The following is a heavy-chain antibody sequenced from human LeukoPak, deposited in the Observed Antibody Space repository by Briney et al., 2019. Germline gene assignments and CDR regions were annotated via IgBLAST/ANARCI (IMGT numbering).Heavy chain of an antibody. V-gene: IGHV4-4*02. D-gene: IGHD2-2*01. CDR3: AREIVVVPAAIQRYYYYGMDV. CDR1: GGSISSSNW. J-gene: IGHJ6*02. Sequence: SGTLSLTCAVSGGSISSSNWWSWVRQPPGKGLEWIGEIYHSGSTNYNPSLKSRVTISVDTSKNQFSLKLSSVTAADTAVYYCAREIVVVPAAIQRYYYYGMDVWGQGTTVTVSS. CDR2: IYHSGST.